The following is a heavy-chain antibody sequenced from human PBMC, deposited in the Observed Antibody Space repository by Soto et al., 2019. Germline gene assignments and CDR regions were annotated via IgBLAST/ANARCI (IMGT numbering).Heavy chain of an antibody. Sequence: GASVKVSCKASGGTFSSYAISWVRQAPGQGLEWMGGIIPIFGTANYAQKFQGRVTITADESTSTAYMELSSLRSEDTAVYYCARLPAHGDYYYYGMDVWGQGTTVTVSS. J-gene: IGHJ6*02. CDR2: IIPIFGTA. CDR1: GGTFSSYA. D-gene: IGHD4-17*01. CDR3: ARLPAHGDYYYYGMDV. V-gene: IGHV1-69*13.